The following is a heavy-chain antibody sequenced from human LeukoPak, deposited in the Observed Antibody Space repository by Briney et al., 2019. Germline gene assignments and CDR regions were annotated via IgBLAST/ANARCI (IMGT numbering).Heavy chain of an antibody. CDR2: IYHSGST. V-gene: IGHV4-38-2*01. Sequence: SETLSLTCAVSGYSISSGYYWGWIRQPPGKGLEWIGSIYHSGSTYYNPSLKTRVTISVDTSKNQFSLKLSSVTAADTAVYYCARGQRASKSFDSWGQGTLVTVSS. CDR3: ARGQRASKSFDS. CDR1: GYSISSGYY. D-gene: IGHD4-11*01. J-gene: IGHJ4*02.